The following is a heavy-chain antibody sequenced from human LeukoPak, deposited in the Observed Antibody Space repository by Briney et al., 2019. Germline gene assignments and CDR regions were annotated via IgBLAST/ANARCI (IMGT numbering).Heavy chain of an antibody. D-gene: IGHD3-10*01. J-gene: IGHJ4*02. CDR1: GGSISSSSYY. Sequence: SETLSLTCTVSGGSISSSSYYWGWIRQPPGKGLEWIGSIYYSGSTYYNPSLKSRVTISVDTSKNQFSLKLSSVTAADTAVYYCARCQFDRLGELLSDYWGQGTLGTVSS. CDR3: ARCQFDRLGELLSDY. V-gene: IGHV4-39*07. CDR2: IYYSGST.